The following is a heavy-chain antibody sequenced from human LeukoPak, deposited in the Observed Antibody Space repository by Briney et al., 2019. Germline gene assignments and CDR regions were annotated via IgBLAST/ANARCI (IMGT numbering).Heavy chain of an antibody. D-gene: IGHD1-1*01. CDR3: ARYNSATERPFDI. CDR2: IGSTSTVI. Sequence: PGGSLRLSCIASDMTFSSFEMNWVRQAPGKGPEWISSIGSTSTVIHYADSVKGRFSISRDNAKRSLHLQMTSLRAEDTALYFCARYNSATERPFDIWGQGTPVVVSA. CDR1: DMTFSSFE. J-gene: IGHJ3*02. V-gene: IGHV3-48*03.